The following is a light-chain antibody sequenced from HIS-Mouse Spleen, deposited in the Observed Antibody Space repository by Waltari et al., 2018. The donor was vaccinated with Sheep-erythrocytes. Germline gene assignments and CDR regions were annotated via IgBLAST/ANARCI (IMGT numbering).Light chain of an antibody. CDR1: SSDVVGHNY. CDR2: DVS. J-gene: IGLJ2*01. V-gene: IGLV2-11*01. CDR3: CSYAGSYTLV. Sequence: QSALTQPRSVSGSPGQSVTISCTGTSSDVVGHNYVSWYQQHPGKAPKLMVYDVSKRASGELGRFSGSKSGNTASLTIAGLKAEDEADYYCCSYAGSYTLVFGGGTKLTVL.